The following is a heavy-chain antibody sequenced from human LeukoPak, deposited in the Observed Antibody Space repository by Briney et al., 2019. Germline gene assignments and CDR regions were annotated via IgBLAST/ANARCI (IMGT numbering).Heavy chain of an antibody. Sequence: SETLSLTCVVYGGSFSGYYWSWLRQPPGKGLEWIGEINHSGSTNYNPSLKSRVTISVDTSKNQFSLKLSSVTAADTAVYYCAREEASDIVVVPAAIWFDPWGQGTLVTVSS. CDR3: AREEASDIVVVPAAIWFDP. CDR1: GGSFSGYY. CDR2: INHSGST. V-gene: IGHV4-34*01. J-gene: IGHJ5*02. D-gene: IGHD2-2*02.